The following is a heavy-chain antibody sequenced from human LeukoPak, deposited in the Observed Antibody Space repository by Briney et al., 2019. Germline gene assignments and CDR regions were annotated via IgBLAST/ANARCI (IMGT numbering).Heavy chain of an antibody. CDR2: IKQDGSGK. Sequence: PGGSLRLSCAASGFTFSSYWMSWVRQAPGKGLEWVANIKQDGSGKYYVDSVKGRFTISRDNAKNSLYLQMNSLRAEDTAVYYCARAVTTFDHYYYYGMDVWGQGTTVTVSS. CDR1: GFTFSSYW. V-gene: IGHV3-7*04. CDR3: ARAVTTFDHYYYYGMDV. D-gene: IGHD4-17*01. J-gene: IGHJ6*02.